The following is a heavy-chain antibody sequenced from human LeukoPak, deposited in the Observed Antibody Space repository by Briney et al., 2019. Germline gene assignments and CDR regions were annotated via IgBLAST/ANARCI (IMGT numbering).Heavy chain of an antibody. CDR1: GGSISSGGYY. V-gene: IGHV4-30-2*01. CDR2: IYHGGST. J-gene: IGHJ4*02. Sequence: SQTLSLTCTVSGGSISSGGYYWSWIRQPPGKGLEWIGYIYHGGSTYYNPSLKSRVTISVDRSKNQFSLKLSSVTAADTAVYYCARAGVRGDPNLDYWGQGTLVTVSS. CDR3: ARAGVRGDPNLDY. D-gene: IGHD3-10*01.